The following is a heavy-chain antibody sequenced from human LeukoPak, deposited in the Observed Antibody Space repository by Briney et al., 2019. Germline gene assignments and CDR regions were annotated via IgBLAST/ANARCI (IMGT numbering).Heavy chain of an antibody. CDR2: INHSGST. CDR1: GGSFSGYY. V-gene: IGHV4-34*01. CDR3: ARDSREYYDSSGYYSFDY. Sequence: SETLSLTCAVYGGSFSGYYWSWIRQPPGKGLEWIGEINHSGSTNYNPSLKSRVTISVDTSKNQFSLKLSSVTAADTAVYYCARDSREYYDSSGYYSFDYWGQGTLVTVSS. J-gene: IGHJ4*02. D-gene: IGHD3-22*01.